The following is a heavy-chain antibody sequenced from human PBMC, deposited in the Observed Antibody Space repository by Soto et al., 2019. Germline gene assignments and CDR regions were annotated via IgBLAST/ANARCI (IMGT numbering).Heavy chain of an antibody. CDR1: GGTFSSYA. CDR3: ARGEGYYDILTGYYNVDHDFDY. J-gene: IGHJ4*02. V-gene: IGHV1-69*01. CDR2: IITIFGTA. Sequence: QVQLVQSGAEVKKPGSSVKVSCKASGGTFSSYAISWVRQAPGQGLEWMGGIITIFGTANYAQKFQGRVTITADESTSTAYMELSSLRSEDTAVYYCARGEGYYDILTGYYNVDHDFDYWGQGTLVTVSS. D-gene: IGHD3-9*01.